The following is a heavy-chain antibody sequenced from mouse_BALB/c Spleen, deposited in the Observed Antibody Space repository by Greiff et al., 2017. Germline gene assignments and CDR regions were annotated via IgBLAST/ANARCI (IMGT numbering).Heavy chain of an antibody. D-gene: IGHD4-1*01. J-gene: IGHJ2*01. Sequence: VQLKESGPELEKPGASVKISCKASGYSFTGYNMNWVKQSNGKSLEWIGNIDPYYGGTSYNQKFKGTATVTVDKSSSTAYMQLKGLTSEDSAVYYCAISSDWYYFDYWGQGTTLTVSS. CDR2: IDPYYGGT. V-gene: IGHV1-39*01. CDR1: GYSFTGYN. CDR3: AISSDWYYFDY.